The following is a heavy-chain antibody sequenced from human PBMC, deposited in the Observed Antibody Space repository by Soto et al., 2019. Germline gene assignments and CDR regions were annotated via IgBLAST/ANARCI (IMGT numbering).Heavy chain of an antibody. CDR1: GFTFSSYW. CDR2: TNEDGSTI. CDR3: TREVGGGGGY. D-gene: IGHD3-10*01. J-gene: IGHJ4*02. V-gene: IGHV3-74*01. Sequence: GGSLRLSCAASGFTFSSYWMHWVRQAPGKGLVWVSRTNEDGSTINYADSVKGRFTISRDNAKNTLYLEMNSLRAEDTAVYYWTREVGGGGGYWGPGTLVTVSS.